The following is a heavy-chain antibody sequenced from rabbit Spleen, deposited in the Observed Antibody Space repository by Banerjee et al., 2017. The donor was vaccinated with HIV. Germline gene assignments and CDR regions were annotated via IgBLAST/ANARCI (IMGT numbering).Heavy chain of an antibody. V-gene: IGHV1S40*01. CDR3: ARDLVAVIGWNFNL. Sequence: QSLEESGGDLVKPGASLTLTCKASGFSFTDKDVMCWVRQAPGKGPECIACIYNGDGSTYYASWVNGRFTVSKTSSTTVTLQMTSLTGADTATYFCARDLVAVIGWNFNLWGQGTLVTVS. CDR2: IYNGDGST. J-gene: IGHJ4*01. CDR1: GFSFTDKDV. D-gene: IGHD1-1*01.